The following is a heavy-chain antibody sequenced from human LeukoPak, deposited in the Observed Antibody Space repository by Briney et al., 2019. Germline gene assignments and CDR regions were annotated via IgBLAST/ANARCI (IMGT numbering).Heavy chain of an antibody. CDR2: INPNSGGA. V-gene: IGHV1-2*06. D-gene: IGHD4-17*01. CDR3: ARVSYGDDATPFDY. CDR1: GYSFTAYY. Sequence: GASVEVSCKASGYSFTAYYMHWVRQAPGQGLEWMGRINPNSGGADYAQKFQGRVTMTRDTSISTAYMELSSLRSDDTAVYYCARVSYGDDATPFDYWGQGTLVTVSS. J-gene: IGHJ4*02.